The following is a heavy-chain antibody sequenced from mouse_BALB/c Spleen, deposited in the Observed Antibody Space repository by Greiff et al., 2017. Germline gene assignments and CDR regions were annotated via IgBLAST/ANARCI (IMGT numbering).Heavy chain of an antibody. CDR3: ARFYDGYYFAMDY. Sequence: EVQLVESGGGLVQPGGSRKLSCAASGFTFSSFGMHWVRQAPEKGLEWVAYISSGSSTIYYADTVKGRVTISRDNPKNTLFLQMTSLRSEDTAMYYCARFYDGYYFAMDYWGQGTSVTVSS. CDR1: GFTFSSFG. J-gene: IGHJ4*01. V-gene: IGHV5-17*02. D-gene: IGHD2-3*01. CDR2: ISSGSSTI.